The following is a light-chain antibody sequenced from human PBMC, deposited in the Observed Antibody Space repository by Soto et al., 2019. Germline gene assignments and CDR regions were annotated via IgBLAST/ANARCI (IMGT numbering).Light chain of an antibody. V-gene: IGKV1-8*01. CDR3: QQLNSYSL. CDR2: AAS. Sequence: AIRMTQSPSSFSASTGDRVTITCRASQGISSYLAWYQQKPGKAPKLLIYAASTLQSGVPSRFSGSGSGTEFTLTISSLQPEDFATYYCQQLNSYSLFGPGTKVDIK. J-gene: IGKJ3*01. CDR1: QGISSY.